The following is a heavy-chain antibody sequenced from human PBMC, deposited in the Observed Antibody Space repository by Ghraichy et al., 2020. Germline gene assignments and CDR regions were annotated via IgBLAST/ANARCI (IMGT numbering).Heavy chain of an antibody. CDR2: ISTTGSYT. D-gene: IGHD5-12*01. J-gene: IGHJ2*01. CDR3: ARGGSGYDWRVDWFFDL. V-gene: IGHV3-11*05. CDR1: GFNSNDYY. Sequence: GGSLRLSCVASGFNSNDYYISWVRQAPGKGLEWISYISTTGSYTKYADSVEGRFTISRDDAKNSVYLQMNSLKMEDTAIYYCARGGSGYDWRVDWFFDLWGRGTLVPVSS.